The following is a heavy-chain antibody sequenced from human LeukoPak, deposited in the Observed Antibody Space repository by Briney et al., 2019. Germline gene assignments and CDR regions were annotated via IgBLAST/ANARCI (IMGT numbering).Heavy chain of an antibody. Sequence: PGGSLRLSCAASGFTFSSYEMNWVRQAPGKGLEWVSYISSSGSTIYYADSEKGRFTISRDNAKNSLYLQMNSLRAEDTAVYYCARGSFPEYDYVWGSYRPFDYWGQGTLVTVSS. D-gene: IGHD3-16*02. CDR1: GFTFSSYE. CDR3: ARGSFPEYDYVWGSYRPFDY. CDR2: ISSSGSTI. V-gene: IGHV3-48*03. J-gene: IGHJ4*02.